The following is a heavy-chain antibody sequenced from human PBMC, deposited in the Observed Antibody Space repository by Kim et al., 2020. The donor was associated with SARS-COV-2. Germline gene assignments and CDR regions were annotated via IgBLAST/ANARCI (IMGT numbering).Heavy chain of an antibody. CDR3: ARDSGSGTYFDS. D-gene: IGHD3-10*01. Sequence: TSNPSLKGRVTISVDQSKNHFSLDLTSVTAADTAIYYCARDSGSGTYFDSWGQGTLVTVSS. J-gene: IGHJ4*02. V-gene: IGHV4-4*02.